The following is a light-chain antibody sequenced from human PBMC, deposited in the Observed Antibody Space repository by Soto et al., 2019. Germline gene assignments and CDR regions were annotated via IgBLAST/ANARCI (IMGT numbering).Light chain of an antibody. CDR2: DAS. Sequence: EIVLTQSPATLSLSPGERATLSCRASQSVSSYLAWYQQKPGQAPRLLIYDASNRATGIPARFSGSESGTDFTLTISSLEPEDFAVYDCQQRSNWPPFTFGQGTRLEIK. CDR1: QSVSSY. V-gene: IGKV3-11*01. J-gene: IGKJ5*01. CDR3: QQRSNWPPFT.